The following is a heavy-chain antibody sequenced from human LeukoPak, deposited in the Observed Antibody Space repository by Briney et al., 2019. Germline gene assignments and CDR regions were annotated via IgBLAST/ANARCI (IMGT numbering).Heavy chain of an antibody. J-gene: IGHJ4*02. CDR3: ARGGYYGSGTGGFDY. D-gene: IGHD3-10*01. Sequence: SETLSLTCTVSGGSISSYYWSWIRQPPGKGLEWIGSIYYSGSTYYNPSLKSRVTISLDTSKNQFSLKLSSVTAADTAVYYCARGGYYGSGTGGFDYWGQGTLVTVSS. CDR2: IYYSGST. CDR1: GGSISSYY. V-gene: IGHV4-39*07.